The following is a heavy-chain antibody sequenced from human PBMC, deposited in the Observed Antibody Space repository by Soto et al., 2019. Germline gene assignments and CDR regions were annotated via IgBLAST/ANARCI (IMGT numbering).Heavy chain of an antibody. CDR2: IYYSGST. V-gene: IGHV4-39*02. CDR3: ARDKITGLFDY. D-gene: IGHD2-8*02. J-gene: IGHJ4*02. Sequence: SETLSLTCTVSGGSISSGDYYWSWIRQPPGKGLEWIGCIYYSGSTYYNPSLKSRVTISVDTSKNQFSLKLTSVTAADTAVYYCARDKITGLFDYWGQGTLVTSPQ. CDR1: GGSISSGDYY.